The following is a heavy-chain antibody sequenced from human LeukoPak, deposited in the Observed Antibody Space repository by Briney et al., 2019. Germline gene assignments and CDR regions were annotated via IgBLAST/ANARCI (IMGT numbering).Heavy chain of an antibody. CDR2: IYPGDSDT. D-gene: IGHD3-3*01. CDR3: ARQSEEYDFWSGYYLNPNWFDP. CDR1: GYSFTRYW. Sequence: LGESLKISCKGSGYSFTRYWIGWVRQMPGKGLEWMGIIYPGDSDTRYSPSFQGQVTISADKSISTAYLQWSSLKASDTAMYYCARQSEEYDFWSGYYLNPNWFDPWGQGTLVTVSS. J-gene: IGHJ5*02. V-gene: IGHV5-51*01.